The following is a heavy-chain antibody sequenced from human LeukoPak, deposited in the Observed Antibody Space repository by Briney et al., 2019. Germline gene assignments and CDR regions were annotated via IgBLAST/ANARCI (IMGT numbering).Heavy chain of an antibody. J-gene: IGHJ4*02. Sequence: AGGSLRLSCAASGFTFSDYYMSWISQAPGKGLEWVSAISGSGGSTYYADSVKGRFTISRDNSKNTLYLQMNSLRAEDTAVYYCAKDPPYDILTGYYLAGYDYWGQGTLVTVSS. V-gene: IGHV3-23*01. CDR3: AKDPPYDILTGYYLAGYDY. CDR2: ISGSGGST. CDR1: GFTFSDYY. D-gene: IGHD3-9*01.